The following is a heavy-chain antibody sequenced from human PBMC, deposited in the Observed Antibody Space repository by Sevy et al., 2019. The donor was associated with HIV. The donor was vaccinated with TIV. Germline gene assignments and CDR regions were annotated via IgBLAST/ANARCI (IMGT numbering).Heavy chain of an antibody. V-gene: IGHV3-23*01. CDR3: AKHVRGVTKRPAFDY. Sequence: GGSLRLSCAASGFTFSSYAMSWVRQAPGKGLEWVSAISSSDVSTYYADSVKGRCTISRDNSKSTLYLQMNSLRAEDTAVYYCAKHVRGVTKRPAFDYWGQGTLVTVSS. CDR2: ISSSDVST. D-gene: IGHD4-17*01. CDR1: GFTFSSYA. J-gene: IGHJ4*02.